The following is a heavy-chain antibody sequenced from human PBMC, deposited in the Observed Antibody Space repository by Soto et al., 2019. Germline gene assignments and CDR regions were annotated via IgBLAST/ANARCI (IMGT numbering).Heavy chain of an antibody. D-gene: IGHD3-16*01. CDR3: AGGPNSNSWGFA. Sequence: QLVESGGALVQPGGSLRLSCAASGFTVSNNYMSWVHQAPGKGLEWVSLIYSGGSTKSADSVKGRFTISRDSSKNTVYLQMNSLRAEDTAVYYCAGGPNSNSWGFAWGQGTLVTVSS. J-gene: IGHJ5*02. CDR2: IYSGGST. CDR1: GFTVSNNY. V-gene: IGHV3-66*01.